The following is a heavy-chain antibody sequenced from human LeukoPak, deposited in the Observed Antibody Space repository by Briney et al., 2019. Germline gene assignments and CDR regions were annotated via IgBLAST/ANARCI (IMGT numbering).Heavy chain of an antibody. V-gene: IGHV3-21*01. Sequence: KPGGSLRLSCAASGFTFSSYSMNWVHQAPGKGLEWVSSISSSSSYIYYADSVKGRFTISRDNAKNSLYLQMNSLRAEDTAVYYCARSIAVAGSVDYWGQGTLVTVSS. CDR1: GFTFSSYS. CDR2: ISSSSSYI. D-gene: IGHD6-19*01. J-gene: IGHJ4*02. CDR3: ARSIAVAGSVDY.